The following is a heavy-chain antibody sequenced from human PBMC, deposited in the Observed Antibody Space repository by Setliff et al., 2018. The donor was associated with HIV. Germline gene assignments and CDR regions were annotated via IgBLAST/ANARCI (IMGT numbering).Heavy chain of an antibody. D-gene: IGHD3-3*01. J-gene: IGHJ4*01. Sequence: VKVSCKTSGYTFSNYPIHWLRQAPGQRPEWMGWVNTGKGDTKYSQRFQDRLTITTDSSASSVYMELSSLSSGDTAIYYCARDRFTLTSSIFGFWGHGTLVT. CDR2: VNTGKGDT. V-gene: IGHV1-3*04. CDR1: GYTFSNYP. CDR3: ARDRFTLTSSIFGF.